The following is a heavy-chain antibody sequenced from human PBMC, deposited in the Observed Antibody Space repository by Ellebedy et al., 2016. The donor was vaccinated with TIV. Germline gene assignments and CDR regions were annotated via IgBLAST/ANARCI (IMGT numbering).Heavy chain of an antibody. CDR2: INHSGST. J-gene: IGHJ4*02. D-gene: IGHD6-19*01. Sequence: SETLSLTCTVSGCSISSSSYYWGWIRQPPGKGLEWTGEINHSGSTNYNPSLKSRVTISVDTSKNQFSLKLSSVTAADTAVYYCARGSGWYVWNDYWGQGTLVTVSS. V-gene: IGHV4-39*07. CDR3: ARGSGWYVWNDY. CDR1: GCSISSSSYY.